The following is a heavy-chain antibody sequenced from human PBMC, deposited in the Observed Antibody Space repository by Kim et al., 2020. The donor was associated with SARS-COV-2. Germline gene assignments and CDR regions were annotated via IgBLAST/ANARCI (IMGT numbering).Heavy chain of an antibody. Sequence: ASVKVSCKASGYTFTSYAMNWVRQAPGQGLEWMGWINTNTGNPTYAQDFTGRFVFSLDTSVSTAYLQLSSLKAEDTAVYYCAREPPPMVVVTAIQEPADYYYVMDVWGQGTTVTVSS. CDR2: INTNTGNP. V-gene: IGHV7-4-1*02. J-gene: IGHJ6*02. D-gene: IGHD2-21*02. CDR1: GYTFTSYA. CDR3: AREPPPMVVVTAIQEPADYYYVMDV.